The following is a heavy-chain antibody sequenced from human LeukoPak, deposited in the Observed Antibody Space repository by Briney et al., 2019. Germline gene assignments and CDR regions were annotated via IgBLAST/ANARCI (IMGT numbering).Heavy chain of an antibody. CDR2: IYYSGST. CDR1: DGSISSGDYY. D-gene: IGHD3-22*01. V-gene: IGHV4-30-4*01. Sequence: PSETLSLTCTVSDGSISSGDYYWSWIRQPPGKGLEWIGYIYYSGSTYYNLSLKSRVTISVDTSKNQFSLKLSSVTAADTAVYYCAGGEVVIFDYWGQGTLVTVSS. J-gene: IGHJ4*02. CDR3: AGGEVVIFDY.